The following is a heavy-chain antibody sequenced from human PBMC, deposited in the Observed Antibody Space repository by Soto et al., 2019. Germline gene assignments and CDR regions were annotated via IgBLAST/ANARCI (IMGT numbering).Heavy chain of an antibody. CDR3: ARAELHLHL. CDR1: GGSISSGAYY. Sequence: QVQLQESGPGLVKPSQTLSLTCTVSGGSISSGAYYWSWIRQPPGKRLEWIGYIDYSGSTYYNPSLKRRVTISVDTSKHQFYLKLSSVTAADTAVYYCARAELHLHLWGQGTLVTVCS. D-gene: IGHD1-7*01. CDR2: IDYSGST. J-gene: IGHJ4*02. V-gene: IGHV4-30-4*01.